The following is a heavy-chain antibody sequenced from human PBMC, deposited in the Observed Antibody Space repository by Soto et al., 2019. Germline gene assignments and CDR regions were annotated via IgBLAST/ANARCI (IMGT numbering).Heavy chain of an antibody. CDR2: VSFDSSNK. J-gene: IGHJ6*02. CDR3: VRLPGPLVSVLYIYPVDARETPSDVDV. CDR1: GFTFSNYP. V-gene: IGHV3-30*19. Sequence: QMQLVQSGGRVVQPGRSLRLSCAASGFTFSNYPMHWVPQDPGKGLEWVSVVSFDSSNKYYRDSVRGRFTISKDNAKNKVYLQMNALRHEDTAVYYCVRLPGPLVSVLYIYPVDARETPSDVDVCCQGTSVTVSS. D-gene: IGHD2-21*02.